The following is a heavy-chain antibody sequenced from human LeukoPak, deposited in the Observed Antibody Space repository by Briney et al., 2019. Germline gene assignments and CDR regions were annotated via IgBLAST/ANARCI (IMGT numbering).Heavy chain of an antibody. V-gene: IGHV4-39*07. CDR1: GGSISSSSYY. D-gene: IGHD1-26*01. CDR2: IYYSGST. J-gene: IGHJ6*03. Sequence: SETLSLTCTVSGGSISSSSYYWGWLRQPPGMGLEWIGSIYYSGSTYYNPSLKSRVAISVDTSKNQFSLKLRSVTAADTAVYYCARDSGSYSRGLVRAYYMDVWGKGTTVTVSS. CDR3: ARDSGSYSRGLVRAYYMDV.